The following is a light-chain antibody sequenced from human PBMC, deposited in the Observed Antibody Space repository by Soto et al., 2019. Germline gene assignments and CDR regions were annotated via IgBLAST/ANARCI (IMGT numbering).Light chain of an antibody. V-gene: IGKV4-1*01. J-gene: IGKJ4*01. CDR3: QQYYPTLALT. CDR1: QSVLHSSNNKNF. CDR2: WAS. Sequence: DIVMTQSPDSLTVSPGERATINCKSSQSVLHSSNNKNFLAWYQQKPGQPPKLLIYWASTRESGVPDRFSGSGSGTDFTLTISSLQAEDVAVYYCQQYYPTLALTFGGGTKVEIK.